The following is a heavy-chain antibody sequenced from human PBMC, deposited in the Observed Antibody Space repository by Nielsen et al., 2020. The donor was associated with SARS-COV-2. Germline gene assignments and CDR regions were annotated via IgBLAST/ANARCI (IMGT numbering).Heavy chain of an antibody. J-gene: IGHJ4*02. CDR1: GFMFSTYA. D-gene: IGHD6-25*01. CDR2: ITGSGGRT. CDR3: AKAFRSSDWVRAATDF. V-gene: IGHV3-23*01. Sequence: GESLKISCAASGFMFSTYAMSWVRQAPGKGLEWVSGITGSGGRTHSADSVEGRFTISRDNSKNTLYLQMNSLRVEDTAVYYCAKAFRSSDWVRAATDFWGQGTLVTVSS.